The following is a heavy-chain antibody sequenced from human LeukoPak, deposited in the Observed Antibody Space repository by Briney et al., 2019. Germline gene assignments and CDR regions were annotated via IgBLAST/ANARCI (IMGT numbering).Heavy chain of an antibody. CDR3: ARDRRPTLLIAARPYSFDY. D-gene: IGHD6-6*01. Sequence: PGGSLRLSCAASGFTFSSYTFNWVRQAPGKALEWVSAISGDSRYIYYTDSVRGRFTISRDNAENSLYLQMNSLRAEDTAVYYCARDRRPTLLIAARPYSFDYWGQGALVTVSS. CDR2: ISGDSRYI. V-gene: IGHV3-21*01. CDR1: GFTFSSYT. J-gene: IGHJ4*02.